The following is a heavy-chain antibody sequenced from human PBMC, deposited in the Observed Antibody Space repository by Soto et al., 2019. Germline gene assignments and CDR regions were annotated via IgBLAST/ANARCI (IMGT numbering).Heavy chain of an antibody. V-gene: IGHV3-7*03. J-gene: IGHJ4*02. CDR1: GFKFSDYW. CDR2: IKHDTSEA. D-gene: IGHD3-16*02. CDR3: ARDGVLFSGPYRPSRFDY. Sequence: DVQLVESGGGWVQPGRSLRLSCAASGFKFSDYWMSWVRQAPGKGLEWVGNIKHDTSEAHYAHSVKGRFTITRDNIKNFIFLQMRVRRADDTASYYCARDGVLFSGPYRPSRFDYWGLGALVTVSS.